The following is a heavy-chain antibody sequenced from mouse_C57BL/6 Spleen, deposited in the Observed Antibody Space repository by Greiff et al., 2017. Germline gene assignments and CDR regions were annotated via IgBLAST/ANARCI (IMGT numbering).Heavy chain of an antibody. CDR2: IHPNSGST. CDR3: ASGSTTVPQAWFAY. J-gene: IGHJ3*01. D-gene: IGHD1-1*01. CDR1: GYTFTSYW. V-gene: IGHV1-64*01. Sequence: QVQLQQPGAELVKPGASVKLSCKASGYTFTSYWMHWVKQRPGQGLEWIGMIHPNSGSTNYNEKFKSKATLTVDKSSSTAYMQLSSLTSEDSAVYYCASGSTTVPQAWFAYWGQGTLVTVSA.